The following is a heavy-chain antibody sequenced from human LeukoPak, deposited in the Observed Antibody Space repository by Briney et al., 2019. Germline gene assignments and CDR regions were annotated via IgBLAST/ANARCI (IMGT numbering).Heavy chain of an antibody. J-gene: IGHJ4*02. D-gene: IGHD3-10*01. CDR1: GGSFSGYY. Sequence: SETLSLTCAVYGGSFSGYYWSWIRQPPGKGLEWIGEINHSGSTNYNPSLKSRVTISVDTSKNQFSLKLSSVTAADTAVYYCARARRFGYYFDYWGQGTLVTVSS. CDR3: ARARRFGYYFDY. V-gene: IGHV4-34*01. CDR2: INHSGST.